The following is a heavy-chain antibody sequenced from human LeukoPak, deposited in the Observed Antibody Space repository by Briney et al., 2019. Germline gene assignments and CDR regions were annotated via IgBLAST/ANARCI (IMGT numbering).Heavy chain of an antibody. CDR1: GFTFSNYA. Sequence: GRSLRLSCAASGFTFSNYAMHWVRQAPGKGLEWVAVIPYDGSTKYYADSVKGRFTISRDNSKNTLYLQMNSLRAEDTAVYYCAKNYYVDYWGQGTLVTVSS. CDR3: AKNYYVDY. CDR2: IPYDGSTK. J-gene: IGHJ4*02. V-gene: IGHV3-30*04. D-gene: IGHD2/OR15-2a*01.